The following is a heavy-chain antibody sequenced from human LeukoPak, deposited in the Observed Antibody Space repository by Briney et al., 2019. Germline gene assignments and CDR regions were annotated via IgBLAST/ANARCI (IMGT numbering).Heavy chain of an antibody. V-gene: IGHV3-21*01. D-gene: IGHD6-6*01. Sequence: GGSLRLSCAASGFTFSSYSMNWVRQAPGKGLEWVSSISSSSSYIYYADSVKGRFTISRDNAKNSLYLQMNSLRAEDTAVYYCASHFECSSSYPLGYFDYWGQGTLVTVSS. J-gene: IGHJ4*02. CDR2: ISSSSSYI. CDR1: GFTFSSYS. CDR3: ASHFECSSSYPLGYFDY.